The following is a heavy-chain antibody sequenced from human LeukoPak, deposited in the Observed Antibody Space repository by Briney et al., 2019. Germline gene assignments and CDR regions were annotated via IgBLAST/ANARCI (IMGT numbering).Heavy chain of an antibody. V-gene: IGHV4-34*01. D-gene: IGHD2-2*01. J-gene: IGHJ5*02. CDR3: ARGQVPAARGYNWFDP. CDR1: GWSFNDYY. CDR2: INARGDT. Sequence: SETLSLTCAVYGWSFNDYYWNWVRQPPGKGLEWIGEINARGDTNYNPSLKSRVTISVDSSKNQFSLTLTSMIAADAAIYYCARGQVPAARGYNWFDPWGQGTLVTVSS.